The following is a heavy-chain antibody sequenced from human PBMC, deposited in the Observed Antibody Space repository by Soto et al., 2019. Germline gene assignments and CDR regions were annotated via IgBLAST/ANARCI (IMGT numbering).Heavy chain of an antibody. J-gene: IGHJ4*02. Sequence: SQTMSLTCTLAGDSISSRSYYWGWIREPPGKGLGWTGSIYYSGTTYNNLSLRSRVSRSSDTSKDKWSLKLRYVTAPDTALYYSARQRTSVVSQAYFDVWGPGTLVTVSS. CDR1: GDSISSRSYY. CDR3: ARQRTSVVSQAYFDV. V-gene: IGHV4-39*01. CDR2: IYYSGTT. D-gene: IGHD2-21*01.